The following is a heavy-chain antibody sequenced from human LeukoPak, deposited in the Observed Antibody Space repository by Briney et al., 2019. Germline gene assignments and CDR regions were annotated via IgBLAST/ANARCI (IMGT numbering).Heavy chain of an antibody. CDR1: GFTSSDHY. J-gene: IGHJ4*02. CDR3: ARVVLCSASSCYENFESDY. D-gene: IGHD2-2*01. CDR2: IRDKPNKYST. V-gene: IGHV3-72*01. Sequence: GGSLRLSCAASGFTSSDHYIDWVRQAPGKGLEWVGRIRDKPNKYSTEYAASVQGRFTISSDDSKNSVCLQMNSLKSEDTAVYYCARVVLCSASSCYENFESDYWGQGTLVTVSS.